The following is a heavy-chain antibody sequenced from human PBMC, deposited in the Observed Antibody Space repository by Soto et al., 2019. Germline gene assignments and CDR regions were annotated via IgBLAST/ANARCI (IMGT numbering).Heavy chain of an antibody. J-gene: IGHJ4*02. CDR3: ARGRFDFIWGTPAPYLDY. CDR2: IYNSATT. CDR1: GASISSHY. D-gene: IGHD3-16*01. V-gene: IGHV4-59*11. Sequence: SETLSLTCTVSGASISSHYWTWIRQPPGKGLEWIGYIYNSATTKYNPSLKSRVTISVDTSKNQFSLKLSSVTTADTAVYYCARGRFDFIWGTPAPYLDYWGQGALVTVSS.